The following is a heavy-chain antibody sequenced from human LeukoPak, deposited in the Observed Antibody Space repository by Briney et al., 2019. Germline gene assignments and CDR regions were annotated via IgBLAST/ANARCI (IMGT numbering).Heavy chain of an antibody. V-gene: IGHV3-74*03. Sequence: GGPLRLPCAASESSFRNFWMHWVPRVPGKGLVWVSRINSDDSNTAYADSVKGRFTISRDNAKNTLHLQLNDLRAEDTAVYYCACESPHDHTVGFDYWGQGTLVTVS. CDR2: INSDDSNT. D-gene: IGHD2-21*01. J-gene: IGHJ4*02. CDR1: ESSFRNFW. CDR3: ACESPHDHTVGFDY.